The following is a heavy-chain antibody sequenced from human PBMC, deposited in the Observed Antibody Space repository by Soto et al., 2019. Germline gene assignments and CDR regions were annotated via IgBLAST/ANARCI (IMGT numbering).Heavy chain of an antibody. CDR3: ARYQPYSTGYYYFDH. D-gene: IGHD6-19*01. Sequence: QVQLVQSGAEVKKPGASVKVSKTSGYNFTTYGVSWVRQAPGQGLEWMGWISGHNGHTNYAQTFQGRVTMTTDTSTTTAYMELRSLRSDDTAVYYCARYQPYSTGYYYFDHWGQGTLAIVTS. CDR1: GYNFTTYG. J-gene: IGHJ4*02. V-gene: IGHV1-18*01. CDR2: ISGHNGHT.